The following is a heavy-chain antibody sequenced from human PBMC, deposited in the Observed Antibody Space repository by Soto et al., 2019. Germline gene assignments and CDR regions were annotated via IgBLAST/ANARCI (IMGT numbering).Heavy chain of an antibody. J-gene: IGHJ4*02. CDR2: VNTYNGNP. Sequence: QVQLVQSGGELKKPGASVKVSCKASGYTFTNYAISWVRQAPGRGLEWMGWVNTYNGNPNYAQIFQGRVTMTTDTSTGTAYMELRSLKPDDSAIYYSARDSQYSTSWQRFDSWGQGTLVTVSS. CDR3: ARDSQYSTSWQRFDS. D-gene: IGHD6-13*01. CDR1: GYTFTNYA. V-gene: IGHV1-18*01.